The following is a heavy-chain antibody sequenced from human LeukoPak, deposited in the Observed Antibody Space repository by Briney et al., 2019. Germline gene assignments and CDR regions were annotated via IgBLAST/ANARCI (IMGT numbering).Heavy chain of an antibody. J-gene: IGHJ3*02. CDR2: IYTSGST. CDR3: ARTYSGSSQAAFDI. Sequence: SETLSLTCTVSGGSISSGSYYWSWIRQPAGKGLEWIGRIYTSGSTNYNPSLKSRVTISVDTSKNQFSLKLSSVTAADTAVYYCARTYSGSSQAAFDIWGQGTMVTVSS. D-gene: IGHD1-26*01. V-gene: IGHV4-61*02. CDR1: GGSISSGSYY.